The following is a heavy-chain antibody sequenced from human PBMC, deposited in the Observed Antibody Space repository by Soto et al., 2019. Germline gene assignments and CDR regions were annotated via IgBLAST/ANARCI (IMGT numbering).Heavy chain of an antibody. D-gene: IGHD1-26*01. J-gene: IGHJ6*02. CDR2: IWYDGSNK. CDR1: GFTFSSYG. Sequence: QVQLVESGGGVVQPGRSLRLSCAASGFTFSSYGMHWVRQAPGKGLEWVAVIWYDGSNKYYADSVKGRFTISRDNSKNTLYLQMNSLRAEDTAVYYCARDLGGYYGGGYYYGMDVWGQGTTVTVSS. V-gene: IGHV3-33*01. CDR3: ARDLGGYYGGGYYYGMDV.